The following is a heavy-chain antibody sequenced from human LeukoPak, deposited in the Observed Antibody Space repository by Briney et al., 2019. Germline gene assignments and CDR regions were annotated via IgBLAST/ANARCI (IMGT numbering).Heavy chain of an antibody. Sequence: GESLKISCQGSGYSFTSYWIGWVRQMPGKGLGWMGIIYPGDSDTRYSPSFQGQVTISADKSISTAYLQWSSLKASDTAMYYCASYYDILTVRYFQHWGQGTLVTVSS. CDR3: ASYYDILTVRYFQH. CDR1: GYSFTSYW. D-gene: IGHD3-9*01. J-gene: IGHJ1*01. V-gene: IGHV5-51*01. CDR2: IYPGDSDT.